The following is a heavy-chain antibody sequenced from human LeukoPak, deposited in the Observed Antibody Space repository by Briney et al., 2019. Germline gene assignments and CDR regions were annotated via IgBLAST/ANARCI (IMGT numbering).Heavy chain of an antibody. CDR3: ARLVALEQWLYYFDY. V-gene: IGHV1-8*03. Sequence: ASVKVSCKASGYTFTSYDINWVRQATEQGLEWMGWMNPNSGNTGYAQKFQGRVTITRNTSISTAYMELSSLRSEDTAVYYCARLVALEQWLYYFDYWGQGTLVTVSS. J-gene: IGHJ4*02. CDR1: GYTFTSYD. D-gene: IGHD6-19*01. CDR2: MNPNSGNT.